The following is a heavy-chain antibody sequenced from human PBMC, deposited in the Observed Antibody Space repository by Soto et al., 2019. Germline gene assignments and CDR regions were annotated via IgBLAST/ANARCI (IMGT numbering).Heavy chain of an antibody. D-gene: IGHD6-25*01. V-gene: IGHV3-48*01. CDR2: ISSSSSTI. CDR3: ARSPTRSGTVNWFDP. J-gene: IGHJ5*02. Sequence: EVQLVESGGGLVQPGGSLRLSCAASGFTFSSYSMNWVRQAPGKGLEWVSYISSSSSTIYYADSVKGRFTISRDNAKNSLYLQMNSLRAEDTAVYYCARSPTRSGTVNWFDPWGQGTLVTVSS. CDR1: GFTFSSYS.